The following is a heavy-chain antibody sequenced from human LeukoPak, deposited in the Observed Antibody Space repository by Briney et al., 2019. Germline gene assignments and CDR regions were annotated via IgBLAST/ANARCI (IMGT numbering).Heavy chain of an antibody. V-gene: IGHV1-69*13. CDR3: ARVLTRYSSGWYYFDY. J-gene: IGHJ4*02. Sequence: SVKVSCKASGGTFSSYAISWVRQAPGQGLEWMGGIIPIFGTANYAQKFQGRVTITADESTSTAYMELRSLRSDDTAVYYCARVLTRYSSGWYYFDYWGQGTLVTVSS. D-gene: IGHD6-19*01. CDR1: GGTFSSYA. CDR2: IIPIFGTA.